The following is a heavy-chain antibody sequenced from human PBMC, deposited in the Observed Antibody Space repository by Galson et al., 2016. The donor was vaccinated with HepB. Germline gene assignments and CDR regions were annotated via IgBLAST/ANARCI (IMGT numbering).Heavy chain of an antibody. V-gene: IGHV5-51*01. J-gene: IGHJ4*02. CDR3: PRYDFWSGPFDY. Sequence: QSGAEVKKPGESLKISCKGSGYTFTSYWIGWVRQMPGKGLEWMGIVYPGDSETRYSPSFQGKVTISADKSISTAYPQWGSLKASATAMCYCPRYDFWSGPFDYWGQGTLVAGAS. CDR2: VYPGDSET. CDR1: GYTFTSYW. D-gene: IGHD3-3*01.